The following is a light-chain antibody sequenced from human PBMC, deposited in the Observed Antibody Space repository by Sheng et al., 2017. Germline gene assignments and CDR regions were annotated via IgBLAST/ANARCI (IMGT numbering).Light chain of an antibody. V-gene: IGKV1-9*01. CDR2: AAS. J-gene: IGKJ4*01. Sequence: DIQLTQSPSFLSASVGDRVTITCRASQGISSYLAWYQQSPGKAPNLLIYAASTLQTGVPSRFSGSGSGTEFTLTISSLQPEDFATYYCQQLNSYPLTFGGGTKVRSN. CDR3: QQLNSYPLT. CDR1: QGISSY.